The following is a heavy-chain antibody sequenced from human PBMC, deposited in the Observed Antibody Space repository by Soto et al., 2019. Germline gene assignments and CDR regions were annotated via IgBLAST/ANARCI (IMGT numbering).Heavy chain of an antibody. D-gene: IGHD3-10*01. Sequence: ASVKVSCKDSGYTFTSYGISWVRPAPGQGLEWMGWISAYNGNTNYAQKLQGRVTMTTDTSTNTAYMELRSLRSDDTAVYYCARDRGSMGASSRDDYWGQGTLVTVSS. J-gene: IGHJ4*02. CDR3: ARDRGSMGASSRDDY. CDR1: GYTFTSYG. CDR2: ISAYNGNT. V-gene: IGHV1-18*01.